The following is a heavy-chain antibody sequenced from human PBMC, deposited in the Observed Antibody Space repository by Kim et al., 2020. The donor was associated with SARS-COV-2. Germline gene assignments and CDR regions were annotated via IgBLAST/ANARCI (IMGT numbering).Heavy chain of an antibody. CDR2: ISYDGSNK. CDR3: AKDSVFPIALGGGYYFDY. D-gene: IGHD2-8*02. Sequence: GGSLRLSCAASGFTFSSYGMHWVRQAPGKGLEWVAVISYDGSNKYYADSVKGRFTISRDNSKNTLYLQMNSLRAEDTAVYYCAKDSVFPIALGGGYYFDYWGQGTLVTVSS. J-gene: IGHJ4*02. V-gene: IGHV3-30*18. CDR1: GFTFSSYG.